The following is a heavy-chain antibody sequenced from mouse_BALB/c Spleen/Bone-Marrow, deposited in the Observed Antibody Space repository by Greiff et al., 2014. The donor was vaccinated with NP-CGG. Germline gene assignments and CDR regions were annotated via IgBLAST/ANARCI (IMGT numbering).Heavy chain of an antibody. CDR1: GYTFTSYW. V-gene: IGHV1S22*01. CDR3: TRRGTVVFDY. CDR2: IYPGSGST. D-gene: IGHD1-1*01. J-gene: IGHJ2*01. Sequence: LQQPGSELVRPGASVKLSCKASGYTFTSYWMHWVKQRPGQGLEWMGNIYPGSGSTNYDEKFKSKATLTVDTSSSTAYMQLSSLTSEDSAVYYCTRRGTVVFDYWGQGTTLTVSS.